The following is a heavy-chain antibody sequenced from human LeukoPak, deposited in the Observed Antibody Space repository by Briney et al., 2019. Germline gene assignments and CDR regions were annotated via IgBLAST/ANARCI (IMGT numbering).Heavy chain of an antibody. V-gene: IGHV4-39*07. CDR3: ARESVVATRVDYYYYMDV. CDR1: GGSIIRTDYY. CDR2: IYHSGST. D-gene: IGHD5-12*01. J-gene: IGHJ6*03. Sequence: SETLSLTCTVSGGSIIRTDYYWGWIRQPPGKGLEWIGSIYHSGSTYYNPSLESRVTISVDTSKNQFSLKLSSVTAADTAVYYCARESVVATRVDYYYYMDVWGKGTTVTVSS.